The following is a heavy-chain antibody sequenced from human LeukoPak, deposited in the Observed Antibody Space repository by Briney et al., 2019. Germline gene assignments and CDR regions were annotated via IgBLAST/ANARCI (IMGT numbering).Heavy chain of an antibody. D-gene: IGHD4-23*01. CDR3: ARGRNPTTVVPSRIFDY. CDR1: GGSLSGYY. J-gene: IGHJ4*02. Sequence: SQTLSLTCAVYGGSLSGYYWSWVRQPPGKGLGWIGGIKHSGNTTYNTSLKSRVTISVDTSKNQFSLKLSSVTAADTAVYYCARGRNPTTVVPSRIFDYWGQGTLVTVSS. V-gene: IGHV4-34*01. CDR2: IKHSGNT.